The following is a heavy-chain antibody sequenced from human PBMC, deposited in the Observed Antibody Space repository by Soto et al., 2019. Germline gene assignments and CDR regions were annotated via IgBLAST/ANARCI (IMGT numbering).Heavy chain of an antibody. J-gene: IGHJ6*02. CDR3: ARSGSYYYYYGMDV. CDR2: TNAVNGNT. Sequence: GASVKVSCKASGYTFTSYAMHWVRPAPGQRPEWMGWTNAVNGNTKYSQKFQGRVTITRDTSASTAYMELSSLRSEDTAVYYCARSGSYYYYYGMDVWGQGTTVTVSS. D-gene: IGHD1-26*01. CDR1: GYTFTSYA. V-gene: IGHV1-3*01.